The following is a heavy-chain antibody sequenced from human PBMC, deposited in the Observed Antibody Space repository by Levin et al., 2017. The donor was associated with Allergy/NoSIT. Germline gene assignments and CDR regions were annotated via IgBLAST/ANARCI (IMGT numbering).Heavy chain of an antibody. V-gene: IGHV4-30-2*01. CDR1: GGSISSGGYS. CDR3: ARLYHYDSSGYYHNWYFDL. Sequence: ASETLSLTCAVSGGSISSGGYSWSWIRQPPGKGLEWIGYIYHSGSTYYNPSLKSRVTISVDRSKNQFSLKLSSVTAADTAVYYCARLYHYDSSGYYHNWYFDLWGRGTLVTVSS. D-gene: IGHD3-22*01. CDR2: IYHSGST. J-gene: IGHJ2*01.